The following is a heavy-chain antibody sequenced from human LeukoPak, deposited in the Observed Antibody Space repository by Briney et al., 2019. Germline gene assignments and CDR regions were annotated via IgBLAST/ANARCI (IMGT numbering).Heavy chain of an antibody. CDR3: ARVYSGSYGVDY. CDR2: IYYSGST. Sequence: PSETLSLTCTVSGGSISSYYWSWIRQPRGKGLEWIGYIYYSGSTNYNPSLKSRVTISVDTSKNQFSLKLSSVTAADTAVYYCARVYSGSYGVDYWGQGTLVTVSS. J-gene: IGHJ4*02. CDR1: GGSISSYY. V-gene: IGHV4-59*01. D-gene: IGHD1-26*01.